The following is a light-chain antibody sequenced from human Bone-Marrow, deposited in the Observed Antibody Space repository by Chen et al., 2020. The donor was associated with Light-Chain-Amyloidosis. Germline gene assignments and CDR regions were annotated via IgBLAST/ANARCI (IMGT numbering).Light chain of an antibody. V-gene: IGKV3-20*01. Sequence: EIVLTQSPGTLSLSPGEGANLSCRASQTISSNYLTWYQQNFGQAPRLLIYGSSSRATGIPDRFTGSGSETDFTLTINRLEPEDFAMYYCQQYGTSPLTFGGGTEVEIK. CDR1: QTISSNY. CDR3: QQYGTSPLT. J-gene: IGKJ4*01. CDR2: GSS.